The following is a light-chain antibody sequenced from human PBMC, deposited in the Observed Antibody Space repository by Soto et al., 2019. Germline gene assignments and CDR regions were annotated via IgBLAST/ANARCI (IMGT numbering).Light chain of an antibody. CDR3: QQYGNSPYT. V-gene: IGKV3-20*01. J-gene: IGKJ2*01. CDR1: QSVSSY. CDR2: GAS. Sequence: EIVLTQSPGTLSLSPGERATLSCMASQSVSSYLAWYQQKPGQTPSLLIYGASSRATGIPDRFSGSGSGTDFSLTISRLGPEDFAVYYCQQYGNSPYTFGQGTKVDIK.